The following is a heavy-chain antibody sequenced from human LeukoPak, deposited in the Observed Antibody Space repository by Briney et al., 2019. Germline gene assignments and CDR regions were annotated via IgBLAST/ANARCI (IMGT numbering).Heavy chain of an antibody. CDR3: ARENSGSYREFDY. CDR2: IYTSGST. V-gene: IGHV4-4*07. CDR1: GGSISSYY. J-gene: IGHJ4*02. D-gene: IGHD1-26*01. Sequence: SETLSLTCPVSGGSISSYYWSWIRQPAGKGLEWIGRIYTSGSTNYNASLKSRVSMPVDTSKNQFSLKLSSVTAADTAVFYCARENSGSYREFDYWGQGTLVTVSS.